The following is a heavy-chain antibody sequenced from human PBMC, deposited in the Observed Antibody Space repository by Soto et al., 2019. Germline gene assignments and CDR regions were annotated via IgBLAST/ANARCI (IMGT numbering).Heavy chain of an antibody. CDR1: GFTFSDYW. J-gene: IGHJ6*02. V-gene: IGHV3-7*01. D-gene: IGHD6-13*01. Sequence: GGSLRLSCAASGFTFSDYWMSWVRQAPGKGLEWVANIKQDGSEKYYVDSVKGRFTISRDNAKNSLYLQMNSLRAEDTAVYYCAREGSSYYYYYYGMDVRGQGTTVTVSS. CDR2: IKQDGSEK. CDR3: AREGSSYYYYYYGMDV.